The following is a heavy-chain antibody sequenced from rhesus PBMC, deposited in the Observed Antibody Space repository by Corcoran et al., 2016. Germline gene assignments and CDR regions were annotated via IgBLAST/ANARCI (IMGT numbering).Heavy chain of an antibody. CDR3: AERRGQFLEWSHYDN. CDR2: IFGSGGGT. J-gene: IGHJ4*01. Sequence: QVQLQESGPGLVKTSATLSPTCAVSGCSISDASYWTWIRRPPRAGLGWIGYIFGSGGGTNYSPSLSNRVSISIDTSKNQFSLRLSSVTAADTALYYCAERRGQFLEWSHYDNWGQGVLVTVSS. CDR1: GCSISDASY. D-gene: IGHD3-3*01. V-gene: IGHV4-106*01.